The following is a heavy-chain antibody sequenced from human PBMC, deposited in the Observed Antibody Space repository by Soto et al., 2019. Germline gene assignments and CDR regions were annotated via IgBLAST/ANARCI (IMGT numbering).Heavy chain of an antibody. Sequence: PSETLSLTCAVSGYSISSSNWWGWIRQPPGKGLEWIGFIYSSGSTYYNPSLESRVTMSVDTSKNQFSLRLSSVTAVDTAVYYCANIRGDPQHHSLDYWGQGTMVTVSS. CDR2: IYSSGST. V-gene: IGHV4-28*01. J-gene: IGHJ4*02. D-gene: IGHD3-10*01. CDR3: ANIRGDPQHHSLDY. CDR1: GYSISSSNW.